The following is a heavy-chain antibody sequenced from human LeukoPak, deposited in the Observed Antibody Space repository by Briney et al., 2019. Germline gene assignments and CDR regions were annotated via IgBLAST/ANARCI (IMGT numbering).Heavy chain of an antibody. D-gene: IGHD6-6*01. CDR1: GGSISSYY. V-gene: IGHV4-4*09. Sequence: SETLSLTCTVSGGSISSYYWSWIRQPPGKGLEWIGYIYTSGSTNYNPSLKSRVTISVDTSKNQFSLKLSSVTAADTAVYYCARREYSSSPYYYYYMDVWGKGTTVTVSS. CDR3: ARREYSSSPYYYYYMDV. J-gene: IGHJ6*03. CDR2: IYTSGST.